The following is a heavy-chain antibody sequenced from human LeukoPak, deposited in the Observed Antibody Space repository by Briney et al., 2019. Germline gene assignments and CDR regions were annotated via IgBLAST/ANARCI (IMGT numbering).Heavy chain of an antibody. J-gene: IGHJ4*02. CDR1: GFTFSSYA. CDR3: AKELGDIVVVPAASFDN. CDR2: ISVSGGST. V-gene: IGHV3-23*01. Sequence: GGFLLPSCVASGFTFSSYAMSWVRQAPGKGLEWVSAISVSGGSTYYADSVKGRSTISRDNSKNTLYLQMNSLRAEDTAVYYCAKELGDIVVVPAASFDNWGQGELLSVSS. D-gene: IGHD2-2*01.